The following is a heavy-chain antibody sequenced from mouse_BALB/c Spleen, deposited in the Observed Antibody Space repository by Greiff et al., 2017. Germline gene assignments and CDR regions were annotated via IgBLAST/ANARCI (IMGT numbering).Heavy chain of an antibody. CDR1: GYTFTSYW. CDR2: IYPGDGDT. D-gene: IGHD4-1*01. J-gene: IGHJ4*01. V-gene: IGHV1-87*01. Sequence: QVQLQQSGAELARPGASVKLSCKASGYTFTSYWMQWVKQRPGQGLEWIGAIYPGDGDTRYTQKFKGKATLTADKSSSTAYMQLSSLASEDSAVYYCGRGGELGYAMDYWGQGTSVTVSS. CDR3: GRGGELGYAMDY.